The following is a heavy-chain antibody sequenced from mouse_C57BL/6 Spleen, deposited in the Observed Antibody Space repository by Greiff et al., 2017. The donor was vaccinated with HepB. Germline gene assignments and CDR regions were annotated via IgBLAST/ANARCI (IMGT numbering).Heavy chain of an antibody. D-gene: IGHD1-1*01. J-gene: IGHJ2*01. CDR3: ARHDTTVVATNYFDY. CDR2: ISSGGSYT. CDR1: GFTFSSYG. Sequence: EVHLVESGGDLVKPGGSLKLSCAASGFTFSSYGMSWVRQTPDKRLEWVATISSGGSYTYYPDSVKGRFTISRDNAKNTLYLQMSSLKSEDTAMYYCARHDTTVVATNYFDYWGQGTTLTVSS. V-gene: IGHV5-6*01.